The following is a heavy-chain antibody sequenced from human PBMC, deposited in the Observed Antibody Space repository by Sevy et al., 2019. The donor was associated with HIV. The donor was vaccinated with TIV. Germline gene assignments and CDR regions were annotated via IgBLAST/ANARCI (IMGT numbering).Heavy chain of an antibody. CDR3: ARDYS. CDR2: IKQDGSEK. J-gene: IGHJ4*02. V-gene: IGHV3-7*01. CDR1: GFIFNSYW. Sequence: GGSLRLSCGASGFIFNSYWMMWVRQAPGKGLEWVATIKQDGSEKYYVDSVKGRFTISRDNVKNSVHLQMSSLRVEDTAMYYCARDYSWGQGTQVTVSS.